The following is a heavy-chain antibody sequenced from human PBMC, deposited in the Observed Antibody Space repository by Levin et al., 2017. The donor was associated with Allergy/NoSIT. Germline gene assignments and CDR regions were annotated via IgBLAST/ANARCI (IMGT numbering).Heavy chain of an antibody. Sequence: GESLKISCAASGFTFSSYGMHWVRQAPGNGLEWVAVISYDGSNKYYADSVKGRFTISRDNSKNTLYLQMNSLRAEDTAVYYCAKDRFPGYYFDYWGQGTLVTVAS. D-gene: IGHD3-16*01. CDR1: GFTFSSYG. J-gene: IGHJ4*02. CDR2: ISYDGSNK. V-gene: IGHV3-30*18. CDR3: AKDRFPGYYFDY.